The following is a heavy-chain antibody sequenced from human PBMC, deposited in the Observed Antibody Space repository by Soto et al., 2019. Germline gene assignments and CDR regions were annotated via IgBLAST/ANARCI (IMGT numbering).Heavy chain of an antibody. Sequence: ASVKVSCKASGYTFTGYYMHWVRQAPGQGLEWMGWINPNSGGTNYAQRFQGWVTMTRDTSISTAYMELSRLRSDDTAVYYCARGRATYYDSSGYYNFDYWGQGTLVTVSS. CDR1: GYTFTGYY. V-gene: IGHV1-2*04. CDR3: ARGRATYYDSSGYYNFDY. CDR2: INPNSGGT. J-gene: IGHJ4*02. D-gene: IGHD3-22*01.